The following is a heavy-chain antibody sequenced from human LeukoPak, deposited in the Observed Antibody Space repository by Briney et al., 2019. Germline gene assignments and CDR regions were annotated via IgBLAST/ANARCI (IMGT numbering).Heavy chain of an antibody. CDR3: AKALMYSSSWYYGMDV. J-gene: IGHJ6*02. V-gene: IGHV3-9*01. CDR2: ISWNSGSI. CDR1: GFTFDDYA. Sequence: GRSLRLSCAASGFTFDDYAMHWVRQAPGKGLEWVSGISWNSGSIGYADSVKGRFTISRDNAKNSLYLQMNSLRAEDTALYYCAKALMYSSSWYYGMDVWGQGTTVTVSS. D-gene: IGHD6-13*01.